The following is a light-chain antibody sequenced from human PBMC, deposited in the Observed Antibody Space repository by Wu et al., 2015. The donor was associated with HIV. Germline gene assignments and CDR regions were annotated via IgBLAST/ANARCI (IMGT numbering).Light chain of an antibody. CDR3: QQSYSNRS. CDR1: RSISRY. V-gene: IGKV1-39*01. CDR2: AAS. J-gene: IGKJ2*03. Sequence: DIQMTQSPSSLSASVGDTVTITCRASRSISRYLNWYQQKPGKAPKLLMYAASSLESGVPSRFSGGGSGTDFTLTISSLQPEDFATYYCQQSYSNRSFGQGTKLEIK.